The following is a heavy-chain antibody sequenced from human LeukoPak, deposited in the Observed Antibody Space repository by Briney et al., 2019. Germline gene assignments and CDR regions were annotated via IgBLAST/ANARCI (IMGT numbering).Heavy chain of an antibody. V-gene: IGHV3-23*01. CDR1: GFTFSSYA. Sequence: GGSLRLSCAASGFTFSSYAMSWVRQAPGKGLEWVSAISGSGGSTYYADSVKGRFTISRDNSKNTLYLQMNSLRAEDTALYYCAKTPYFSPYYFDYWGQGTLVTVSS. J-gene: IGHJ4*02. CDR3: AKTPYFSPYYFDY. D-gene: IGHD2/OR15-2a*01. CDR2: ISGSGGST.